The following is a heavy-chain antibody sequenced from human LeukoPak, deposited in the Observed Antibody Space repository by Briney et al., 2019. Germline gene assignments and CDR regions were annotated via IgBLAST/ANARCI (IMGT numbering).Heavy chain of an antibody. J-gene: IGHJ4*02. CDR2: IYYSGST. V-gene: IGHV4-31*03. Sequence: SETLSLTCTVSGGSISSGGYYWSWIRQHPGKGLGWIGYIYYSGSTYYNPSLKSRVTISVDTSKNQFSLKLSSVTAADTAVYYCARGVSSGYYLIDYWGQGTLVTVSS. CDR3: ARGVSSGYYLIDY. D-gene: IGHD3-22*01. CDR1: GGSISSGGYY.